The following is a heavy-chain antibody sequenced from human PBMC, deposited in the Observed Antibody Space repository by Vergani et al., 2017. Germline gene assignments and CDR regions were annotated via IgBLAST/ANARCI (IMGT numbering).Heavy chain of an antibody. Sequence: EVELVESGGGLVQPGGSLRLSCAASGFTFNEYWMHWARQVPGKGLVWVSGMNGDGDTISYADSVKGRFTISRDNAKNTLFLQMNSLRAEDTAVYYCARARKFRFGVVWENWFDPWGQGTLSPSPQ. D-gene: IGHD3-3*01. CDR3: ARARKFRFGVVWENWFDP. J-gene: IGHJ5*02. CDR2: MNGDGDTI. V-gene: IGHV3-74*01. CDR1: GFTFNEYW.